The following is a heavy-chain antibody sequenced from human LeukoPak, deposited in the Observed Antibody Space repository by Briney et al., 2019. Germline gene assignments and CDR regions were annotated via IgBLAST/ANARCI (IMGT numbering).Heavy chain of an antibody. CDR2: INPNSGGT. V-gene: IGHV1-2*02. J-gene: IGHJ4*02. CDR1: GYTFTGYY. CDR3: ARDPPHGNLYYDSSGYYLDY. Sequence: ASVKVSCKASGYTFTGYYMHWVRQAPGQGLEWMGWINPNSGGTNYAQKFQGRVTMTRDTSISTAYMELSRLRSDDTAVYYCARDPPHGNLYYDSSGYYLDYWGQGTLVTVSS. D-gene: IGHD3-22*01.